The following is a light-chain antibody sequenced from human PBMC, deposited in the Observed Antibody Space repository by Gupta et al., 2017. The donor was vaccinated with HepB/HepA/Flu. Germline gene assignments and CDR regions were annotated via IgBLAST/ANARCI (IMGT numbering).Light chain of an antibody. Sequence: QSAFTPPPSVSGSPGLSVTISCTGTSSDVGSYNRVSWYQQPPGTAPKLMIYEGSNRPSGVPNRFSGSKSDNTASLTISGLQAEDEADYFCSSYTSSTTYVIFGGGTKLTVL. CDR3: SSYTSSTTYVI. CDR2: EGS. V-gene: IGLV2-18*02. CDR1: SSDVGSYNR. J-gene: IGLJ2*01.